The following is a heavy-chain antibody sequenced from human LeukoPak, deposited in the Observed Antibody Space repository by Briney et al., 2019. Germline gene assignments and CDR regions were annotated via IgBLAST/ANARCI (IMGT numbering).Heavy chain of an antibody. D-gene: IGHD3-10*01. CDR2: MGAYNSKT. J-gene: IGHJ4*02. CDR3: ARGYYVSAFDY. V-gene: IGHV1-18*01. Sequence: ASVKVSCKASGYTFTSYGISWVRPAPGQGLEWMGWMGAYNSKTNYTQKLQGRVTMTTDTSTSTAYMELRSMRSDDTAVYYCARGYYVSAFDYWGQGTLVTVSS. CDR1: GYTFTSYG.